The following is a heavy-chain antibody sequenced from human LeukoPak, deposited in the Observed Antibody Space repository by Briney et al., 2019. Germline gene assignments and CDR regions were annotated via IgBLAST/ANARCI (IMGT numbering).Heavy chain of an antibody. CDR1: GFTFSSYA. Sequence: PGGSLRLSCAASGFTFSSYAMSWVRQAPGKGLEWVSTISGSGGSTYYASSVKGRFTISRDNSKNTRSLQMNSLRAEDTAVYYCASQWEVPQPFDYCGEGTLGSVSS. J-gene: IGHJ4*02. V-gene: IGHV3-23*01. D-gene: IGHD1-26*01. CDR3: ASQWEVPQPFDY. CDR2: ISGSGGST.